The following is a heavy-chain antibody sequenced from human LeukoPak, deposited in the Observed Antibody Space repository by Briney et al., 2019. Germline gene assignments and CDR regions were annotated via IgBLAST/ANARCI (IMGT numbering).Heavy chain of an antibody. D-gene: IGHD1-26*01. CDR2: TDWDDDK. CDR1: GFSLSTSGMC. V-gene: IGHV2-70*11. Sequence: ESGPALVKPTQTLTLTCTFSGFSLSTSGMCVSWIRQPPGKALEWLARTDWDDDKYYSTPLKTRLTISKDTSKNQVVLTMTNMDPVDTATYYCARMRSGSYYKYYFDYWGQGTLVTVSS. CDR3: ARMRSGSYYKYYFDY. J-gene: IGHJ4*02.